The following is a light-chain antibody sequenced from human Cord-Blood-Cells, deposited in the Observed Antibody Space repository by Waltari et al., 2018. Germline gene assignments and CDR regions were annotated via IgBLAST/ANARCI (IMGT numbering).Light chain of an antibody. CDR1: PSVSSH. CDR3: QQYNNWPLT. J-gene: IGKJ4*01. V-gene: IGKV3-15*01. Sequence: IVLTQSPATLSVSSGETATLSCRARPSVSSHLGWSQQKPGQAPRLLIYGASPRATGIPARFSGSGSGTEFTLTISSLQSEDFAVYYCQQYNNWPLTVGGGTKVEIK. CDR2: GAS.